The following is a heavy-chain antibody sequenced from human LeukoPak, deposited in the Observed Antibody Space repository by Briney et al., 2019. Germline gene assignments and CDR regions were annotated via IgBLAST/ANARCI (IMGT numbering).Heavy chain of an antibody. D-gene: IGHD2-2*01. CDR1: GYTFTTYG. J-gene: IGHJ4*02. Sequence: ASVKVSCRASGYTFTTYGITWVRQAPGQGLDWLGWISTYNGKTNYAQKFQGRVTMTTDTSTSTAYMELRTLRSDDTAVYFCARVQVLIVPAAINYWGQGTLVTVSS. CDR3: ARVQVLIVPAAINY. CDR2: ISTYNGKT. V-gene: IGHV1-18*01.